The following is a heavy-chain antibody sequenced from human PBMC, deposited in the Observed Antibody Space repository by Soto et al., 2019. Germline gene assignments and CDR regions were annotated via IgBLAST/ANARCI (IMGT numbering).Heavy chain of an antibody. CDR3: ARGGDSLGYGEYCYYGMDV. CDR1: GFGVSNNY. J-gene: IGHJ6*02. Sequence: EVQLVESGGGLVQPGGSLRLSCAASGFGVSNNYMSWVRQAPGKGLEWVSAINSGGNTYYADSVKGRFTISRDNSKNTVYLQMNSVGAEDTAVYYCARGGDSLGYGEYCYYGMDVWGQGTTVTVSS. CDR2: INSGGNT. V-gene: IGHV3-66*01. D-gene: IGHD5-12*01.